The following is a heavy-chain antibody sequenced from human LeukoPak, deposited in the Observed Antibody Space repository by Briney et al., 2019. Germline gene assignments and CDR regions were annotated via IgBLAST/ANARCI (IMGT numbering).Heavy chain of an antibody. CDR1: GDSLGTYY. J-gene: IGHJ6*04. CDR3: ARWALKGYYADV. CDR2: IYLGVST. Sequence: PSETLSLTCTISGDSLGTYYWTWIRQPPGKGLEWIGYIYLGVSTNYNPSLKSRVTLSVDTPKNQFSLRLTSLTAADTATYYCARWALKGYYADVWGTGTTVIVSS. D-gene: IGHD2-2*01. V-gene: IGHV4-4*09.